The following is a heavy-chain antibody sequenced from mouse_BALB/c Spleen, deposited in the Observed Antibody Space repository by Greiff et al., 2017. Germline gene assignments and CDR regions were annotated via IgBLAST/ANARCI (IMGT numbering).Heavy chain of an antibody. CDR2: IDPENGDT. D-gene: IGHD1-1*01. V-gene: IGHV14-4*02. J-gene: IGHJ4*01. CDR1: GFNIKDYY. Sequence: EVQLQQSGAELVRSGASVKLSCTASGFNIKDYYMHWVKQRPEQGLEWIGWIDPENGDTEYAPKFQGKATMTADTSSNTAYLQLSSLTSEDTAVYYCNAPHYYGSSYVRAMDYWGQGTSVTVSS. CDR3: NAPHYYGSSYVRAMDY.